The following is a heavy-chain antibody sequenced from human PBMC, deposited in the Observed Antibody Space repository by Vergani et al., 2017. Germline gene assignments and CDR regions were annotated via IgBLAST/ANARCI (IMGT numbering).Heavy chain of an antibody. Sequence: QVQLVQSGAEVKKPGASVKVSCKASGYTFTSYGISWVRQAPGQGLEWMGWISAYNGNTNYAQKFQGWVTMTRDTSISTAYMELSRLRSDDTAVYYCARDRGYSGYAGADFDYWGQGTLVTVSS. J-gene: IGHJ4*02. V-gene: IGHV1-18*01. CDR3: ARDRGYSGYAGADFDY. D-gene: IGHD5-12*01. CDR1: GYTFTSYG. CDR2: ISAYNGNT.